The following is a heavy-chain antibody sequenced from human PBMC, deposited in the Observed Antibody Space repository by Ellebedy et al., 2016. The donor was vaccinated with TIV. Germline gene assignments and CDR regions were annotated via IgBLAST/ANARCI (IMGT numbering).Heavy chain of an antibody. Sequence: SETLSLTCSVSGGSVSSGSYYWSWIRQPPGKGLEWIGYIYYSGGTNYNPSLKSRVTIALDTSKNEFSLKLRSVTAADTAVDYCAREFVEVATIDDFYYAMDVWGQGTTVTVSS. CDR3: AREFVEVATIDDFYYAMDV. CDR1: GGSVSSGSYY. D-gene: IGHD5-24*01. J-gene: IGHJ6*02. V-gene: IGHV4-61*01. CDR2: IYYSGGT.